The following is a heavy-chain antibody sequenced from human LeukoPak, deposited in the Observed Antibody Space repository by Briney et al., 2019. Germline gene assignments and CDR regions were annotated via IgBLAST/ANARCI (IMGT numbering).Heavy chain of an antibody. CDR2: INPSGGST. D-gene: IGHD3-10*01. CDR1: GYTFTSYY. J-gene: IGHJ6*02. Sequence: ASVTVSCKASGYTFTSYYMHWVRQAPGQGLEWMGIINPSGGSTSYAQKFQGRVTMTRDTSTSTVYMELSSLRSEDTAVYYCARAEPNGSGSYYMSSQTNYYYYYGMDVWGQGTTVTVSS. CDR3: ARAEPNGSGSYYMSSQTNYYYYYGMDV. V-gene: IGHV1-46*01.